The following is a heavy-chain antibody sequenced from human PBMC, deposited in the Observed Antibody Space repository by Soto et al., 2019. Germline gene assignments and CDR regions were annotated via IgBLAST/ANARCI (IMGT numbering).Heavy chain of an antibody. CDR1: GGSISSYY. Sequence: ASETLSLTCTVSGGSISSYYLSWIRQPPGKGLEWIGYIYYSGSTNYNPSLKSRVTISVDTSKNQFSLKLSSVTAADTAVYYCARDLSEEGFDPWGQGTLVTVSS. V-gene: IGHV4-59*01. J-gene: IGHJ5*02. CDR3: ARDLSEEGFDP. CDR2: IYYSGST.